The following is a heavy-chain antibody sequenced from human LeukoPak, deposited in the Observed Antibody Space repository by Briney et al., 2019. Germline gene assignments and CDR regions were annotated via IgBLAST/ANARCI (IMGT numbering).Heavy chain of an antibody. CDR3: ARGQARLAWFDP. CDR1: GYSISSGYY. J-gene: IGHJ5*02. V-gene: IGHV4-38-2*02. CDR2: IYHSGST. D-gene: IGHD6-19*01. Sequence: SETLSLTCNVSGYSISSGYYWGWIRQPPGKGLEWIGNIYHSGSTYYNPSLKSRVTISVDTSKNQFSLRLTSVTAADTAVYYCARGQARLAWFDPWGQGTLVTVSS.